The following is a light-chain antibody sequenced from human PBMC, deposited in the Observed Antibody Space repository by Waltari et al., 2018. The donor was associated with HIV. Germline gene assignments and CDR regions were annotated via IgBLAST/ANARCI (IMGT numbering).Light chain of an antibody. J-gene: IGLJ2*01. CDR1: NSNIGAGYG. Sequence: QSVLTQPPSVSGAPGQRVTISCTGSNSNIGAGYGVPLYQNLPGAAPKLLIYDMNNPPSWVPDRFSGAKSGTSASLASTGLQVEDEGDYFCQSYDSSLNVIFGGGTKLTVL. CDR2: DMN. CDR3: QSYDSSLNVI. V-gene: IGLV1-40*01.